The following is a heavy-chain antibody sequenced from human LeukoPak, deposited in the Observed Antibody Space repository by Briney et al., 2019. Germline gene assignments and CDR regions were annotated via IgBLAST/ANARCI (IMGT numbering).Heavy chain of an antibody. J-gene: IGHJ4*02. D-gene: IGHD3-10*01. Sequence: PSETLSLTCTVPGGSINTYYWSWIRQPPGKGLEWIGNIHYRGSPNYNPSLKSRVTISVHTSNNQFSLKLRSVTAADTAVYYCARHNKTPTYYYGSGSYFDSWGQGTLVTVSS. CDR3: ARHNKTPTYYYGSGSYFDS. CDR1: GGSINTYY. CDR2: IHYRGSP. V-gene: IGHV4-59*08.